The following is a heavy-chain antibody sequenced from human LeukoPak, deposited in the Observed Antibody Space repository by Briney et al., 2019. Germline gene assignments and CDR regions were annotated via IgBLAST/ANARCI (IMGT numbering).Heavy chain of an antibody. CDR3: ARGSRRLLRFLGQSKWFDP. J-gene: IGHJ5*02. D-gene: IGHD3-3*01. V-gene: IGHV3-23*01. Sequence: GGSLRLSCAASGFTFSSYAMSWVRQAPGKGLEWVSAISGSGGNTYYADSVKGRFTISRDNSKSTLYLQMNSLRAEDTAVYYCARGSRRLLRFLGQSKWFDPWGQGTLVTVSS. CDR1: GFTFSSYA. CDR2: ISGSGGNT.